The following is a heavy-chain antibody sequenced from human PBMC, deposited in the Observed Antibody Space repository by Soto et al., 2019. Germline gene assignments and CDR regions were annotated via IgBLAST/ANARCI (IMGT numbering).Heavy chain of an antibody. J-gene: IGHJ4*02. Sequence: SVKVYCKASGGTFSSYAISWVRQAPGQGLEWMGGIIPIFGTANYAQKFQGRVTITADKSTSTAYMELSSLRSEDTAVCYCARVHDSSGYSGYWGQGTLVTVSS. CDR1: GGTFSSYA. D-gene: IGHD3-22*01. CDR3: ARVHDSSGYSGY. CDR2: IIPIFGTA. V-gene: IGHV1-69*06.